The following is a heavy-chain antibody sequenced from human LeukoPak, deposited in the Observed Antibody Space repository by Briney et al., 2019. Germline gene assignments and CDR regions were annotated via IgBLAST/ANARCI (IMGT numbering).Heavy chain of an antibody. J-gene: IGHJ4*02. Sequence: GRSLRLSCAASGFTFSSFGMHWVRQAPGKGLEWVAVIWYDGSNKYYADSVKGRFTISRDNSKNTLYLQMNSLRAEDTAVYYCARRGGLSSGRSFDHWGQGTLVTVSS. CDR3: ARRGGLSSGRSFDH. V-gene: IGHV3-33*01. D-gene: IGHD3-16*01. CDR2: IWYDGSNK. CDR1: GFTFSSFG.